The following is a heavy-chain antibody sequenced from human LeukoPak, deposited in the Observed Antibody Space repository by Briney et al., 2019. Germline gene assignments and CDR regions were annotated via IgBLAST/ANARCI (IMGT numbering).Heavy chain of an antibody. J-gene: IGHJ4*02. CDR1: GYTFTSYD. CDR2: MNHNRGNT. D-gene: IGHD6-13*01. CDR3: AGGGSSSDYFDY. Sequence: ASVKVSCKASGYTFTSYDIKWLRQATGQGLEWMGWMNHNRGNTGYAQKFQGRVTMTRNTSITTAYMELSSLRSEDTAVYYCAGGGSSSDYFDYWGQGTLVTVSS. V-gene: IGHV1-8*01.